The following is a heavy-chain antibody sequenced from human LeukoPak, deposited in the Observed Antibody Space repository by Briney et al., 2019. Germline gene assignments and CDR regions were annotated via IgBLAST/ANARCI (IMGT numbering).Heavy chain of an antibody. V-gene: IGHV1-18*01. D-gene: IGHD4-17*01. Sequence: GAPLKLSCTASGYTFTSYGISWVRQAPGQGLEWMGWISAYNGNTNYAQKLQGRVTMTTDTSTSTAYMELRSLRSDDTAVYYCARDSYGPGDYWGQGTLVTVSS. CDR3: ARDSYGPGDY. CDR2: ISAYNGNT. CDR1: GYTFTSYG. J-gene: IGHJ4*02.